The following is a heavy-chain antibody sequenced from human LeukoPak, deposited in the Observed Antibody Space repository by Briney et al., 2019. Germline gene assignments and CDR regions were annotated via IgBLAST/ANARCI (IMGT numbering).Heavy chain of an antibody. CDR1: GDSVSGNSAA. V-gene: IGHV6-1*01. Sequence: SQTLSLTCAISGDSVSGNSAAWTWIRQSPSRGLEWLGRTFYRSRWYNDYAVSVKSRITINPDTSKNQFSLQLNSVTPEDTAVYYCARRDVRSGAFDIWGQGTMITVSS. CDR3: ARRDVRSGAFDI. J-gene: IGHJ3*02. D-gene: IGHD3-10*02. CDR2: TFYRSRWYN.